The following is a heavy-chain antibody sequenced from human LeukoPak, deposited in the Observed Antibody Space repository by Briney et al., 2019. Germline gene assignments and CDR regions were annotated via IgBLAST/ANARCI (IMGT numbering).Heavy chain of an antibody. CDR2: IWSDGTNR. V-gene: IGHV3-33*06. J-gene: IGHJ4*02. D-gene: IGHD4-11*01. CDR1: GFTFSHYG. Sequence: PGRSLRLSCATSGFTFSHYGMHWVRQAPGKGLEWVAVIWSDGTNRYYGDPVKGRFTISRDNFQRTVYLQMNSLRAEDPAVYYCAKDAQRGFDYSNSLDKWGQGTLVTVSS. CDR3: AKDAQRGFDYSNSLDK.